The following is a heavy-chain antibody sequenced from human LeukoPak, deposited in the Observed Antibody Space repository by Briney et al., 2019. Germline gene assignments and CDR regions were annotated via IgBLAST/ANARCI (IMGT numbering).Heavy chain of an antibody. V-gene: IGHV1-18*04. CDR1: GYTFTSYG. D-gene: IGHD2-2*01. CDR2: ISAYNGNT. CDR3: ARDLLGYCSSTSCPGWGY. Sequence: ASVKVPCKASGYTFTSYGISWVRQAPGQGLEWMGWISAYNGNTNYAQKLQGRVTMTTDTSTSTAYMELRSLRSDDTAVYYCARDLLGYCSSTSCPGWGYWGQGTLVTVSS. J-gene: IGHJ4*02.